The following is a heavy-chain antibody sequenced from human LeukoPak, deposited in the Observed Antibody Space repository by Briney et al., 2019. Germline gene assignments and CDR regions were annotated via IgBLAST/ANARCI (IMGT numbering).Heavy chain of an antibody. V-gene: IGHV3-23*01. J-gene: IGHJ4*02. D-gene: IGHD6-19*01. CDR3: AKGRGQWLAAINY. CDR2: ISGSGGST. Sequence: GGSLRLSCAASGFTFSSYVMSWVRQAPGKGLEWVSAISGSGGSTYYADSVKGRFTISRGNSKNTLYLQMNSLRGEDTAVYYCAKGRGQWLAAINYWGQGTLVTVSS. CDR1: GFTFSSYV.